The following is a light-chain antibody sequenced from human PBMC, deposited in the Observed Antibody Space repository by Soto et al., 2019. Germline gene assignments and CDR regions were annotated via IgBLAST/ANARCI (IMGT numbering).Light chain of an antibody. CDR2: QAS. CDR1: QRLSSW. J-gene: IGKJ4*01. CDR3: QQYSSYPFT. V-gene: IGKV1-5*03. Sequence: DIQMTQSPSNLSASGGDRVTITCRASQRLSSWLAWCQQKPGKAPKPLIYQASNLESGVPSRVSGSGSGTAFTLTISSLQPDALATYYCQQYSSYPFTFGGGTKVELK.